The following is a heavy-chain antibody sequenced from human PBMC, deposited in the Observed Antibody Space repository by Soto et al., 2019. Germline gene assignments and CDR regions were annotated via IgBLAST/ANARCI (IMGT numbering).Heavy chain of an antibody. CDR3: ARERRYSWPTMFFDY. V-gene: IGHV4-31*03. J-gene: IGHJ4*02. Sequence: QVQLRESGPRLVRPSQTLSLTCSVSGGSVSRGGYYWSWIRQVPGKGPEWIGYIYSTGSTLYNPSLKSRLTMSVDKPKNQFSLNLSSVTAADTAFYYCARERRYSWPTMFFDYWGPGSLVTVSS. CDR1: GGSVSRGGYY. CDR2: IYSTGST. D-gene: IGHD3-10*02.